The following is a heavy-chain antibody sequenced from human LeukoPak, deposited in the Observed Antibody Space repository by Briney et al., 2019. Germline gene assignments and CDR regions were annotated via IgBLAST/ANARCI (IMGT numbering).Heavy chain of an antibody. CDR2: ISSSGSTI. D-gene: IGHD3-10*01. CDR3: ARGPYASGTYGRRGWVHYMDV. CDR1: GFTFSSYE. Sequence: QPGGSLRLSCAASGFTFSSYEMNWVRQAPGKGLEWVSYISSSGSTIYYADSVKGRFTISGDNAKNSLYLQMNSLRAEDTAVYYCARGPYASGTYGRRGWVHYMDVWGKGTTVTISS. V-gene: IGHV3-48*03. J-gene: IGHJ6*03.